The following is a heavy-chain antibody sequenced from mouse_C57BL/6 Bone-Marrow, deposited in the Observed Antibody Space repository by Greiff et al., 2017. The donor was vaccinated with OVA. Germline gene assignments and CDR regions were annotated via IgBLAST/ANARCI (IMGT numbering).Heavy chain of an antibody. D-gene: IGHD3-1*01. CDR2: IDPENGDT. V-gene: IGHV14-4*01. CDR3: TTSGYLYAMDY. Sequence: EVQLKESGAELVRPGASVKLSCTASGFNIKDDYMHWVKQRPEQGLEWIGWIDPENGDTEYASKFHGKATITADTSSNTAYLQLSSLTSEDTAVYYCTTSGYLYAMDYWGQGTSVTVSS. J-gene: IGHJ4*01. CDR1: GFNIKDDY.